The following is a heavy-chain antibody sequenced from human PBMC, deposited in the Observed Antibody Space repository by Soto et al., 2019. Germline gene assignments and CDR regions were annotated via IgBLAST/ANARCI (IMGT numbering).Heavy chain of an antibody. CDR1: GGTFSSYA. J-gene: IGHJ6*02. Sequence: QVQLVQSGAEVKKPGSSVKVSCKASGGTFSSYAISWVRQAPGQGLEWMGGIIPIFGTANYAQKFQGRVTITADESTSTAYMELSSLRSEDTAVYYCASVWGVPGEGYYYGMDVWGQGTTVTVSS. CDR2: IIPIFGTA. V-gene: IGHV1-69*12. CDR3: ASVWGVPGEGYYYGMDV. D-gene: IGHD3-16*01.